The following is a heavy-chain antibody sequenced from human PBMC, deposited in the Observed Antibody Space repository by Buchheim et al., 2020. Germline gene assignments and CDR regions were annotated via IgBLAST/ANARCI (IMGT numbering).Heavy chain of an antibody. CDR1: GYTFTSYR. V-gene: IGHV1-18*01. D-gene: IGHD2-21*02. CDR2: VSAQNGRT. CDR3: ARGSVTVDY. J-gene: IGHJ4*02. Sequence: QVQLVQSGPEVKKPGASVKVSCKASGYTFTSYRITWVRQAPGQGLEWLGWVSAQNGRTDFAEKVQGRVTMTTDTSTSTAYLELRNLRSDDRAVYYCARGSVTVDYWGQGTL.